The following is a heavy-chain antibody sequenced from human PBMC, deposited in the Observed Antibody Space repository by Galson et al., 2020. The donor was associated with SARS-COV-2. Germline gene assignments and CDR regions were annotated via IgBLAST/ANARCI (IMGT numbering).Heavy chain of an antibody. D-gene: IGHD3-22*01. Sequence: ASVTVSCKASGYTFTNYAMHWVRQDPGQRLEWVGWIHAGHGNTKYSQKFQDRVMFTRDTSASTAYMELSSLRSEDTAVYYCARELSTLLLGIGDNWGQGTQVTVSS. CDR2: IHAGHGNT. J-gene: IGHJ4*02. V-gene: IGHV1-3*01. CDR1: GYTFTNYA. CDR3: ARELSTLLLGIGDN.